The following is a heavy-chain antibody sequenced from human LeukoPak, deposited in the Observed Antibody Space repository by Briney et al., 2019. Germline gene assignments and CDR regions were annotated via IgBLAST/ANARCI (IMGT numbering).Heavy chain of an antibody. CDR2: INPNSGDT. J-gene: IGHJ4*02. CDR3: ARGRAAISPPDY. CDR1: GYTFTDYY. V-gene: IGHV1-2*02. Sequence: ASVKVSCKASGYTFTDYYMHWVRQAPGQGLEWMGWINPNSGDTNYAQKFQGRVTMTGDTSISTAYMELSSLRSEDTAVYYCARGRAAISPPDYWGQGTLVTVSS. D-gene: IGHD2-2*01.